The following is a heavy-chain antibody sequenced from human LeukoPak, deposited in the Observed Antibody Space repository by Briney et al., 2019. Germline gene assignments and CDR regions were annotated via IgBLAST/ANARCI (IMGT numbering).Heavy chain of an antibody. CDR2: IRNDESNK. CDR3: AKGNPNDY. V-gene: IGHV3-30*02. CDR1: GFTFRSYG. D-gene: IGHD2/OR15-2a*01. J-gene: IGHJ4*02. Sequence: GGSLRLSRAASGFTFRSYGMHCVRQAPGKGLEWVAFIRNDESNKYYTDSVKGRFTISRDNSNNTLYLQMNSQRAEDTAVFFYAKGNPNDYWGQGTLVTVSS.